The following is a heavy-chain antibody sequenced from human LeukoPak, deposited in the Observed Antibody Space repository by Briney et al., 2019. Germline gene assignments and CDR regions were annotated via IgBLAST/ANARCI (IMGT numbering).Heavy chain of an antibody. CDR1: GFTFSSYS. V-gene: IGHV3-21*04. CDR2: ISSSSSYI. CDR3: TTWWLATSFEY. Sequence: PGGSLRLSCAASGFTFSSYSMNWVRQAPGKGLEWVSSISSSSSYIYYADSVKGRFTISRDNSKNTLYLQMNSLRAEDTAVYYCTTWWLATSFEYWGQGTLVTVSS. D-gene: IGHD6-19*01. J-gene: IGHJ4*02.